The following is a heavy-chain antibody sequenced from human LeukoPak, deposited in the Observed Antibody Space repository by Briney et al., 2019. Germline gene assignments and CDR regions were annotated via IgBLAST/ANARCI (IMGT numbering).Heavy chain of an antibody. D-gene: IGHD4-17*01. Sequence: GGSLRLSCAASGFSFSSYVMHWVRQAPGKGLEWMALISYDGAKKYYADSVKGRFTISRDNSKNTLYLQLNSLRADDTALYYCAKQSHDYGGYMDFWGQGTLVTVSS. CDR3: AKQSHDYGGYMDF. V-gene: IGHV3-30-3*02. J-gene: IGHJ4*02. CDR2: ISYDGAKK. CDR1: GFSFSSYV.